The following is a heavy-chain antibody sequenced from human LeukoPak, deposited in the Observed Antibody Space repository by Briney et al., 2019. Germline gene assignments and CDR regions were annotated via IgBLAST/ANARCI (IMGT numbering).Heavy chain of an antibody. J-gene: IGHJ4*02. CDR1: GFTVSSYW. V-gene: IGHV3-21*01. CDR2: ISSSSSYI. CDR3: ARDLGDYGVY. Sequence: GGALRLSCAASGFTVSSYWMSWVCQAPGKGLEWVSSISSSSSYIYYADSMKGRFTISRDNAKNSLYLHMNSLRAEDTAVYYCARDLGDYGVYWGQGTLVTVSS.